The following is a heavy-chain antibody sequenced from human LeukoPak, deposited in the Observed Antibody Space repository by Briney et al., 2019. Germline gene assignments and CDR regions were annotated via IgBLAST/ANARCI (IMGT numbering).Heavy chain of an antibody. J-gene: IGHJ4*02. CDR3: ARDKHSSSSFGDY. D-gene: IGHD6-6*01. CDR2: IWYDGSNK. Sequence: GGSLRLSCAASGFIFSGYWMYWVRQAPGKGLEWVAVIWYDGSNKYYADSVKGRFTISRDNSKITLYLQMNSLRAEDTAVYYCARDKHSSSSFGDYWGQGTLVTVSS. V-gene: IGHV3-33*08. CDR1: GFIFSGYW.